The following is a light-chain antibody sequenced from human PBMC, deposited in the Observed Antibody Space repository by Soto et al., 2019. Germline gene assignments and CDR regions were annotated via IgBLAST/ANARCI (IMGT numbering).Light chain of an antibody. CDR1: SSNIGSNY. CDR2: RNN. Sequence: QSVLTQPPSASGTPGQRVNISCSGSSSNIGSNYVYWYRQFPGTAPKLLIQRNNQRPSGVPARFSGSKSGTSASLAISGLRSEDEADYYCAAWDDRLRGHVFGTGTKVTVL. CDR3: AAWDDRLRGHV. J-gene: IGLJ1*01. V-gene: IGLV1-47*01.